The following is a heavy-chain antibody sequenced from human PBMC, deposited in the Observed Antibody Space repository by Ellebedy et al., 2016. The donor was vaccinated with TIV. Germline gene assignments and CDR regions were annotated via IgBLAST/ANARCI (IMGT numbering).Heavy chain of an antibody. D-gene: IGHD4-17*01. CDR3: ARKPYGADWYFDL. J-gene: IGHJ2*01. Sequence: ASVKVSCXASGGTFSSYAISWVRQAPGQGLEWMGWISAYNGNTNYAQKLQGRVTMTTDTSTSTAYMELRSLRSDDTAVYYCARKPYGADWYFDLWGRGTLVTVSS. V-gene: IGHV1-18*01. CDR1: GGTFSSYA. CDR2: ISAYNGNT.